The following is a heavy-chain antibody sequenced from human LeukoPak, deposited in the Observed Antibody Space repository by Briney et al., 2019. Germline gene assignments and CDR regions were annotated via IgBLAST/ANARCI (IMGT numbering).Heavy chain of an antibody. CDR1: GFTFSSYG. V-gene: IGHV3-49*04. J-gene: IGHJ4*02. Sequence: GGSLRLSCAASGFTFSSYGMSWVRQAPGKGLEWVGFIRSKAYGGTTEYAASVKGRFTISRDDSKSIAYLQMNSLKTEDTAVYYCTSIDDYVWGSYRYGDYWGRGTLVTVSS. CDR2: IRSKAYGGTT. D-gene: IGHD3-16*02. CDR3: TSIDDYVWGSYRYGDY.